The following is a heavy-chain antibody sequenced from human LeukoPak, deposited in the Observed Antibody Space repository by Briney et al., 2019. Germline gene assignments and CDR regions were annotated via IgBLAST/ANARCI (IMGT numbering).Heavy chain of an antibody. D-gene: IGHD3-10*01. CDR1: GFTFSSYA. V-gene: IGHV3-23*01. CDR2: ISGSGGST. CDR3: AKSVMVRRKSYYFDY. Sequence: GGSLRLSCAASGFTFSSYAMSWVRQAPGKGLEWVSAISGSGGSTYYADSVKGRFTISRDNSKNTLYLQMNSLRAEDTAVYYCAKSVMVRRKSYYFDYWGQGTLVTVSS. J-gene: IGHJ4*02.